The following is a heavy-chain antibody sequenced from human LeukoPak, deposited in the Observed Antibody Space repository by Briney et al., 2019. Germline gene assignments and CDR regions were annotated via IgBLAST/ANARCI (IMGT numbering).Heavy chain of an antibody. CDR3: ARGRSGSHYFDY. D-gene: IGHD1-26*01. J-gene: IGHJ4*02. CDR1: GFTFSSYS. Sequence: GGSLRLSCAASGFTFSSYSMNWVRQAPGKGLEWVSSISSSSYIHYADSVKGRFTISRDNAKNSLYLQMNSLRAEDTAVYYCARGRSGSHYFDYWGQGTLVTVSS. V-gene: IGHV3-21*01. CDR2: ISSSSYI.